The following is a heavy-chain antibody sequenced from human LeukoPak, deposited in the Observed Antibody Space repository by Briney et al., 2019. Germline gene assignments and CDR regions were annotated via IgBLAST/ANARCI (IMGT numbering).Heavy chain of an antibody. D-gene: IGHD3-3*01. CDR1: GGSISSYY. V-gene: IGHV4-59*08. J-gene: IGHJ4*02. Sequence: PSETLSLTCTVSGGSISSYYWSWIRQPPGKGLEWIGYIYYSGSTNYNPSLKSRVTISVDTSKNQFSLRLSSVTAADTAVYYCARHVKSIFPSYFDYWGLGTLVTVSS. CDR2: IYYSGST. CDR3: ARHVKSIFPSYFDY.